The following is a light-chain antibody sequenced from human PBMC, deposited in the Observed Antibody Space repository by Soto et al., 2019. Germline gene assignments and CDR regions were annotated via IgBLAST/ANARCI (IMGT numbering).Light chain of an antibody. CDR1: QSVSGI. CDR2: GAS. Sequence: IVVTQSPATLSVSPGERATLSCRARQSVSGILAWYQQKPGQAPRLLIYGASTRATGIPARFSGSGSGTEFTLTISSLQSEDFAVYYCQQYNNWPPAFGQGTKVEIK. V-gene: IGKV3-15*01. CDR3: QQYNNWPPA. J-gene: IGKJ1*01.